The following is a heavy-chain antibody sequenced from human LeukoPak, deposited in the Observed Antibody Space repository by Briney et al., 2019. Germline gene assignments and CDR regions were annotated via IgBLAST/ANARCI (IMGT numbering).Heavy chain of an antibody. V-gene: IGHV4-38-2*02. CDR3: ARQKCTSTSCLTKNAFDI. Sequence: SETLSLTCTVSGYSISSGYYWGWIRQPPGKGLEWIGSIYHSGSTYYNPSLKSRVTISVDTSKNQFSLDLSSVTAADTAVYYCARQKCTSTSCLTKNAFDIWGKGTTVTVSS. CDR2: IYHSGST. CDR1: GYSISSGYY. J-gene: IGHJ6*04. D-gene: IGHD2-2*01.